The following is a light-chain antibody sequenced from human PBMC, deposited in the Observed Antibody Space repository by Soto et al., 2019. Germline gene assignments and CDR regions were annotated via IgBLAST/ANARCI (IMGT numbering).Light chain of an antibody. CDR2: DAS. V-gene: IGKV1-5*01. CDR3: LLYNAVSQT. CDR1: QSMNDW. J-gene: IGKJ1*01. Sequence: DIQMTQSPSTLSASIGDRVTITCRASQSMNDWLAWYQQKPGKAPTVLIYDASSLQSGVPSRVSGSRSGTELTLTIDSLEPDDFETDYELLYNAVSQTFGQGTKVEIK.